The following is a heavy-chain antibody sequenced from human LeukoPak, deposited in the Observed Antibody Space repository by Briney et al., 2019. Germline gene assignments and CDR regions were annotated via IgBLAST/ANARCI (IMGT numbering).Heavy chain of an antibody. CDR1: GASISSYY. CDR2: IYYSRST. Sequence: SETLSLTCTVSGASISSYYWSWIRQPPGKGLEWIGYIYYSRSTNYNPSLKSRVTISVDTSKNQFSLKLSSVTAADTAVYYCARGVEDSSSWYQTAYYYYYMDVWGKGTTVTVSS. D-gene: IGHD6-13*01. J-gene: IGHJ6*03. CDR3: ARGVEDSSSWYQTAYYYYYMDV. V-gene: IGHV4-59*01.